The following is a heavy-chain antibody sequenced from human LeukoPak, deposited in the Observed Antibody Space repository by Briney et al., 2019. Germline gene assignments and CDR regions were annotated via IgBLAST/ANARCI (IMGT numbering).Heavy chain of an antibody. CDR1: GGSLSSSGYY. D-gene: IGHD1-14*01. CDR3: ARAYRPRGYYYYYMDV. V-gene: IGHV4-39*01. CDR2: IYYSGIT. Sequence: PSETLSLTCTVSGGSLSSSGYYWGWIRQSPGEGLEWIGNIYYSGITYYNPSLKSRVTISVDTSKNQFSLKLSSVTAADTAVYYCARAYRPRGYYYYYMDVWGKGTTVTVSS. J-gene: IGHJ6*03.